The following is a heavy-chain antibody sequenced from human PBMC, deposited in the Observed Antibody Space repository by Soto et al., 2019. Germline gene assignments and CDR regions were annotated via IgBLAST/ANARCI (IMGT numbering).Heavy chain of an antibody. CDR2: INAGNGNT. CDR1: GYTFTSYA. D-gene: IGHD5-12*01. CDR3: ARSDIVAPRSAEYFQH. V-gene: IGHV1-3*01. J-gene: IGHJ1*01. Sequence: ASVKVSCKASGYTFTSYAMHWVRQAPGQRLEWMGWINAGNGNTKYSQKFQGRVTITRDTSASTAYMELSSLRSDDTAVYYCARSDIVAPRSAEYFQHWGQGTLVTVSS.